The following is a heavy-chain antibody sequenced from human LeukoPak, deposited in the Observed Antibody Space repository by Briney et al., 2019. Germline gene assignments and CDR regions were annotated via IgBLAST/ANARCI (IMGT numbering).Heavy chain of an antibody. CDR1: GGSFSGYY. V-gene: IGHV4-34*01. CDR3: ARPNLPNYYGSGSYYYTRWFDP. Sequence: SETLSLTCAVYGGSFSGYYWSWIRQPPGKGLEWIGEINHSGSTNYNPSLKSRVTISVDTSKNQFSLKLSPVTAADTAVYYCARPNLPNYYGSGSYYYTRWFDPWGQGTLVTVSS. J-gene: IGHJ5*02. CDR2: INHSGST. D-gene: IGHD3-10*01.